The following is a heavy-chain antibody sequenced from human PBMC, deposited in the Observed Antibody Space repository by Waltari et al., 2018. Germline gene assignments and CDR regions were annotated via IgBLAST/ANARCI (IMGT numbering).Heavy chain of an antibody. Sequence: QVQLQQWGAGLLKPSETLSLTCAVYGGSFSGYYWSWIRQPPGKGLEWIGEINHSESTNYNPSLKSRVTISVDTSKNQFSLKLSSVTAADTAVYYCARGGWGSSSPLDYWGQGTLVTVSS. V-gene: IGHV4-34*01. CDR3: ARGGWGSSSPLDY. CDR2: INHSEST. D-gene: IGHD6-6*01. J-gene: IGHJ4*02. CDR1: GGSFSGYY.